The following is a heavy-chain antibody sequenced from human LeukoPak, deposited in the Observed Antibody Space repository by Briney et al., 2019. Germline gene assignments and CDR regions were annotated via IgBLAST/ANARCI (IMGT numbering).Heavy chain of an antibody. CDR1: GYTFISYD. CDR3: ARTPPDYGIDY. Sequence: ASVKVSCKASGYTFISYDINWVRQATGQGLEWMGWMSPNSGNTGYAQKFQGRITMTKSTSISTAYMELSDLESEDTAVYYCARTPPDYGIDYWGQGTLDTVSS. D-gene: IGHD4-17*01. CDR2: MSPNSGNT. J-gene: IGHJ4*02. V-gene: IGHV1-8*01.